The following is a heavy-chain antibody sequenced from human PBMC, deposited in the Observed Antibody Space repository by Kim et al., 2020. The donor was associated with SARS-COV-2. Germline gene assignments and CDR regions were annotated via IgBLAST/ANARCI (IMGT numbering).Heavy chain of an antibody. Sequence: GGSLRLSCAASGFTFSSYAMTWVRQAPGKGLEWVSAISAGGGSTYYADSVKGRFTISRDNSRNTLYLQMNSLRAEDTAVYYCAKDQVVTAIQGRYGYWGQGTRVPASS. V-gene: IGHV3-23*01. J-gene: IGHJ4*02. CDR3: AKDQVVTAIQGRYGY. CDR2: ISAGGGST. CDR1: GFTFSSYA. D-gene: IGHD2-21*02.